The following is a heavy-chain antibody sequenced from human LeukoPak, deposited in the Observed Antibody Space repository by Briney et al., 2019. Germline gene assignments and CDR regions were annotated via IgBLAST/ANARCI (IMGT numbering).Heavy chain of an antibody. CDR2: ISSGSSDI. CDR1: GFTFSTYS. CDR3: ARLTGVVNAFDY. V-gene: IGHV3-21*01. D-gene: IGHD5-18*01. Sequence: GGSLRLSCAASGFTFSTYSMTWVRQAPGKGLEWVSSISSGSSDISYADSVKGRFTISRDNAEYSLYLQVNSLRAEDTAVYYCARLTGVVNAFDYWGQGTLVTVSS. J-gene: IGHJ4*02.